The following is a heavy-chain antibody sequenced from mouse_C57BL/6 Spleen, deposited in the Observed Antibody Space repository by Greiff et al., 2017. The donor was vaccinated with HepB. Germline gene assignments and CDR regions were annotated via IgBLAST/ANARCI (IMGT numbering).Heavy chain of an antibody. CDR1: GYSITSGYY. Sequence: LQASGPGLVKPSQSLSLTCSVTGYSITSGYYWNWIRQFPGNKLEWMGYISYDGSNNYNPSLKNRISITRDTSKNQFFLKLNSVTTEDTATYYGARDPEYYGSSSWFAYGGQGTRGTVSA. J-gene: IGHJ3*01. CDR2: ISYDGSN. D-gene: IGHD1-1*01. V-gene: IGHV3-6*01. CDR3: ARDPEYYGSSSWFAY.